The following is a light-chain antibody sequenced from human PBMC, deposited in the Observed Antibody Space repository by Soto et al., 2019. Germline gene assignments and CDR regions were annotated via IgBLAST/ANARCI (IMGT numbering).Light chain of an antibody. Sequence: QSALTQPASVSGSPGQSITISCTGTSSDVGGYNYVSWYQQHPGKAPKLMIYDVSNRPSGVSNRFSGSKSGNTASLTISGLQAEDDADYYCSSYTSSSFLVFGGGTKLTVL. CDR1: SSDVGGYNY. CDR3: SSYTSSSFLV. J-gene: IGLJ3*02. V-gene: IGLV2-14*01. CDR2: DVS.